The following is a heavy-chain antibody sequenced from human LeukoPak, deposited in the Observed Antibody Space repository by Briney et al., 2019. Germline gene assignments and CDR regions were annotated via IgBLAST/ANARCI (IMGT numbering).Heavy chain of an antibody. Sequence: ASVKVSCKASGYTFTVFYMHWVRQAPGQGLEWMGWINPNSGGTNYARKLQGRVTMTTDTSTSTAYMELRSLRSDDTAVYYCARDQNLGAAARYWGQGTLVTVSS. J-gene: IGHJ4*02. CDR2: INPNSGGT. CDR3: ARDQNLGAAARY. CDR1: GYTFTVFY. D-gene: IGHD6-13*01. V-gene: IGHV1-2*02.